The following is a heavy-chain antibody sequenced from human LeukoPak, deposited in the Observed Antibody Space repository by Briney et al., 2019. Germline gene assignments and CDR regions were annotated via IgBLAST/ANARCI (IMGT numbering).Heavy chain of an antibody. D-gene: IGHD3-22*01. CDR2: ISGSGGST. CDR1: GFTVSSNY. CDR3: AKSSDYYDSSRFDY. Sequence: GGSLRLSCAASGFTVSSNYMSWVRQAPGKGLEWVSAISGSGGSTYYADSVKGRFTISRDNSKNTLYLQMNSLRAEDTAVYYCAKSSDYYDSSRFDYWGQGTLVTVSS. J-gene: IGHJ4*02. V-gene: IGHV3-23*01.